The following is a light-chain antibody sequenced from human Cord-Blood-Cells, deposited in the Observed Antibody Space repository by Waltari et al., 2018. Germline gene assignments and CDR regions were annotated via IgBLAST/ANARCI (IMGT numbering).Light chain of an antibody. CDR3: CSYAGSSTWV. CDR2: EGS. CDR1: SSDVGCYNL. V-gene: IGLV2-23*01. J-gene: IGLJ3*02. Sequence: QSALNQPASVSGSPGQSITIPCTGTSSDVGCYNLVSWYQQHPGKAPKLMIYEGSKRPSGVSNRFSGSKSGNTASLTISGLQAEDEADYYCCSYAGSSTWVFGGGTKLTVL.